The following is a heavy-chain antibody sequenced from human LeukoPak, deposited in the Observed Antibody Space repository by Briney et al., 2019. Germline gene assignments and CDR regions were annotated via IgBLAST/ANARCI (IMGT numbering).Heavy chain of an antibody. CDR2: INPNSGGT. Sequence: ASVKVSCKASGGTFSSYAISWVRQAPGQGLEWMGWINPNSGGTNYAQKFQGRVTMTRDTSISTAYMELSRLRSDDTAVYYCARDRRDIVVVPADVWFDPWGPGTLVTVSS. D-gene: IGHD2-2*01. J-gene: IGHJ5*02. CDR1: GGTFSSYA. V-gene: IGHV1-2*02. CDR3: ARDRRDIVVVPADVWFDP.